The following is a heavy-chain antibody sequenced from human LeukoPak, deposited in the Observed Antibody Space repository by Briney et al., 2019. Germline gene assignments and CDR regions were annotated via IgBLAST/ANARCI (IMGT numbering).Heavy chain of an antibody. CDR3: ARDAFPTELLAPTYYYYYMDV. Sequence: PGRSLRLSCAASGFTFDDYAMHWVRQAPGKGLEWVSGISWNSGSIGYADSVKGRFTISRDNAKNPLYLQMNSLRAEDTAVYYCARDAFPTELLAPTYYYYYMDVWGKGTTVTISS. J-gene: IGHJ6*03. CDR1: GFTFDDYA. D-gene: IGHD1-26*01. CDR2: ISWNSGSI. V-gene: IGHV3-9*01.